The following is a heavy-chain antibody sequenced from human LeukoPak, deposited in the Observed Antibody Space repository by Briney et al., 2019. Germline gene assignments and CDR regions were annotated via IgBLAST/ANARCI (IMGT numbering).Heavy chain of an antibody. CDR3: ASGGWLQLHY. V-gene: IGHV3-48*03. D-gene: IGHD5-24*01. Sequence: GGSLRLSCAASGFTFSSYEMNWVRQAPGKGLEWVSYISISGSNIYYADSVKGRFTISRDNAKNSLYLQVNSLRAEDTAVYYCASGGWLQLHYCGQGTLVTVSS. CDR2: ISISGSNI. J-gene: IGHJ4*02. CDR1: GFTFSSYE.